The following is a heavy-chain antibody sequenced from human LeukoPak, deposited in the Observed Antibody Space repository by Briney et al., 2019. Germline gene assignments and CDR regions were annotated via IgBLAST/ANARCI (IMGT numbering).Heavy chain of an antibody. CDR3: ARVPKNTWFDP. V-gene: IGHV4-59*01. CDR1: GGSFSGYY. Sequence: SETLSLTCAVYGGSFSGYYWSWIRQPPGKGLEWIGYIYYSGSTNYNPSLKSRVTISVDTSKNQFSLKLSSVTAADTAVYYCARVPKNTWFDPWGQGTLVTVSS. J-gene: IGHJ5*02. CDR2: IYYSGST.